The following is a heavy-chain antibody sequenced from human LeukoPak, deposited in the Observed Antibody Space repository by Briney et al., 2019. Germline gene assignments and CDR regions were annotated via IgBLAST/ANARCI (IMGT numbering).Heavy chain of an antibody. V-gene: IGHV4-59*01. J-gene: IGHJ5*02. CDR3: ARGGIVGSRTNWFDP. CDR1: GGSIRSYY. Sequence: NPSETLSLSCTVSGGSIRSYYWSWIRQPPGKGPECIGYIYYIGSTNYNPSLKSRVTISLDTSKSQFSLKLTSVTPADTAVYYCARGGIVGSRTNWFDPWGQGILVTVSS. CDR2: IYYIGST. D-gene: IGHD1-26*01.